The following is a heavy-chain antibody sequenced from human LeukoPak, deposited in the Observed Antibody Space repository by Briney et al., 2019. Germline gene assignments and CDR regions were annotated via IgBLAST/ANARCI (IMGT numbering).Heavy chain of an antibody. CDR2: MNPNSGNT. J-gene: IGHJ4*02. D-gene: IGHD3-22*01. CDR3: VLLYYYDSSGYY. V-gene: IGHV1-8*01. Sequence: GASVKVSFKASGYTFTSYDINWVRQATGQGLEWMGWMNPNSGNTGYAQKFQGRVTMTRNTSISTAYMELSSLRSEDTAVYYCVLLYYYDSSGYYWGQGTLVTVSS. CDR1: GYTFTSYD.